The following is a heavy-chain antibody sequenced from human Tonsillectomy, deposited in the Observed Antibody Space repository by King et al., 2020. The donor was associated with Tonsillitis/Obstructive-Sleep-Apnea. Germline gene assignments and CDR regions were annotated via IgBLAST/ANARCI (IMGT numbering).Heavy chain of an antibody. CDR3: AKETSTVTTDYYFDY. J-gene: IGHJ4*02. CDR1: GFTFRSYA. CDR2: ISGSGGST. V-gene: IGHV3-23*04. D-gene: IGHD4-17*01. Sequence: VQLVESGGGLVQPGGSLRLSCAASGFTFRSYAMSWVRQAPGKGLGWVAAISGSGGSTYYADSVKGRFTMPRDNSTNTLYLQMNSLRAEDTAVYYLAKETSTVTTDYYFDYWGQGTLVTVSS.